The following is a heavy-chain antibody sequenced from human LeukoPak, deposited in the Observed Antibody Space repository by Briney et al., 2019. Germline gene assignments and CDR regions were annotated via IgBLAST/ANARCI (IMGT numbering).Heavy chain of an antibody. CDR3: AKSSSGRHAFDI. D-gene: IGHD2-15*01. Sequence: GGSLRLSCAASGFTFSSYAMSWVRQAPGKGLEWVSAISGSGGSTYYAGSVKGRFTISRDNSKNTLYLQMNSLRAEDTAVYYCAKSSSGRHAFDIWGQGTMVTVSS. V-gene: IGHV3-23*01. J-gene: IGHJ3*02. CDR1: GFTFSSYA. CDR2: ISGSGGST.